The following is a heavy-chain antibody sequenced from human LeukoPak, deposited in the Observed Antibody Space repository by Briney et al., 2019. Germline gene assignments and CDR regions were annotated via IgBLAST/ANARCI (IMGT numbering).Heavy chain of an antibody. D-gene: IGHD6-19*01. CDR2: VNHRGST. CDR3: ARGGGNKQWLTWFDP. J-gene: IGHJ5*02. Sequence: SETLSLTCAVYGGSFSGYYWSWIRQPPGKGLEWIGEVNHRGSTNYNPSLKSRVTISVDTSKNQFSLKLSSVTAADTAVCYCARGGGNKQWLTWFDPWGQGTLVTVSS. V-gene: IGHV4-34*01. CDR1: GGSFSGYY.